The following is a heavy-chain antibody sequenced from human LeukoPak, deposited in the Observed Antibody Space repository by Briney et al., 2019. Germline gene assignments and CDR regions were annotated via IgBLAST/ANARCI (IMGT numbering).Heavy chain of an antibody. CDR1: GYTFTTFG. J-gene: IGHJ4*02. Sequence: GASVKVSCKASGYTFTTFGIHWVRQAPGQGLEWMGRINTNTGNPTYAQGFTGRFVFSLDTSVSTAYLQISSLKAEDTAVYYCARVGGSGWYPSDYWGQGTLVTVSS. CDR3: ARVGGSGWYPSDY. V-gene: IGHV7-4-1*02. D-gene: IGHD6-19*01. CDR2: INTNTGNP.